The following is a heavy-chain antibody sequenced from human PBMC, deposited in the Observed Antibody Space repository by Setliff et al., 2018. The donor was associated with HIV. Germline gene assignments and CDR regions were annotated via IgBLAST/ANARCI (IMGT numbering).Heavy chain of an antibody. CDR1: GDSIDRTGYY. V-gene: IGHV4-39*01. J-gene: IGHJ4*02. CDR2: IYYNGNT. CDR3: ARTRGYTYGYIDS. D-gene: IGHD5-18*01. Sequence: SETLSLTCTVSGDSIDRTGYYWGWIRQPPGKGLEWIGSIYYNGNTYNKPSLKSRVTVSVDTSKNQFSLKLNSVTAADTAVYYCARTRGYTYGYIDSWAQGTLVTVSS.